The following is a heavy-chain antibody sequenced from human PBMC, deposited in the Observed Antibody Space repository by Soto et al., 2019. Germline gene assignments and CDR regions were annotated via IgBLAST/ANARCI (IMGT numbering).Heavy chain of an antibody. Sequence: QVQLVQSGAEVKKPGASVKVSCKASGYTFTASYMHWVRHAPGQGLEWMGIIDTSGGSTSYSQKFQGRVTMTRDKSTSTVYMELNSLRSEDTAGFYCARDSGHYYRSDAFDKWGQGTMVTVSS. V-gene: IGHV1-46*01. CDR2: IDTSGGST. CDR3: ARDSGHYYRSDAFDK. CDR1: GYTFTASY. J-gene: IGHJ3*02. D-gene: IGHD1-26*01.